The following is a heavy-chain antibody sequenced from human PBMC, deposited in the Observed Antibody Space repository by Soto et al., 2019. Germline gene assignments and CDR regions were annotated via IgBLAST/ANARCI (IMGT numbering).Heavy chain of an antibody. CDR2: IYYSGST. Sequence: QVQLQESGPGLVKPSQTLSLTCTVSGGSISSGGYYWSWIRQHPGKGLEWIGYIYYSGSTYYNPSLKSRVTISVDTSKNQFSPKLSSVTAADTAVYYCARGEKYYDILTGYYNNWFDPWGQGTLVTVSS. D-gene: IGHD3-9*01. CDR1: GGSISSGGYY. J-gene: IGHJ5*02. V-gene: IGHV4-31*03. CDR3: ARGEKYYDILTGYYNNWFDP.